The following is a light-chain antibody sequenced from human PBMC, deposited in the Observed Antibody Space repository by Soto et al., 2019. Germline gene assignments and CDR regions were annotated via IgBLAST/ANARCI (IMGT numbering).Light chain of an antibody. CDR2: KAS. Sequence: DLQMTQSPSTLSASVGDRVTITCRASQSINSRLAWYQQKPGKASTLLIYKASTLESGGPSRFSGSGSGTDFTLTASSLQPDDFAAYYCQQDGSYSYTFGQGTKLEVK. CDR1: QSINSR. CDR3: QQDGSYSYT. J-gene: IGKJ2*01. V-gene: IGKV1-5*03.